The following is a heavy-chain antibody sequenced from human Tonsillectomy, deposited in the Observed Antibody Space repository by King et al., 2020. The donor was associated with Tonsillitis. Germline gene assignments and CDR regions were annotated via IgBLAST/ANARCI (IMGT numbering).Heavy chain of an antibody. Sequence: QVQLQESDSRLVKPSQTLSLTCAVSGGSLSSGGYSWSWIRQPPGKGLEWIGYILHSGSSYSNPSLKSRVTISVDRSKNQFSLKLSSVTAADTAVYYWARDRDSGGKADDDFDVWGQGTTVTVSS. CDR3: ARDRDSGGKADDDFDV. J-gene: IGHJ6*02. CDR1: GGSLSSGGYS. CDR2: ILHSGSS. V-gene: IGHV4-30-2*01. D-gene: IGHD4-23*01.